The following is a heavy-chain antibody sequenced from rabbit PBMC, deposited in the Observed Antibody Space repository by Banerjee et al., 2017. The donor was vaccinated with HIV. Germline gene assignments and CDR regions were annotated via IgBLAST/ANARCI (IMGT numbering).Heavy chain of an antibody. CDR3: AINTPHYGGYGGYGYAALDL. V-gene: IGHV1S45*01. CDR1: GFSFSHKYV. CDR2: INTSSGNT. Sequence: QEQLEESGGGLVKPEGSLTLTCKASGFSFSHKYVVCWVRQAPGKGLEWIGCINTSSGNTVYASWAKGRFTISKTSSTTVTLQMTSLTAADTATYFCAINTPHYGGYGGYGYAALDLWGQGTLVTVS. D-gene: IGHD6-1*01. J-gene: IGHJ3*01.